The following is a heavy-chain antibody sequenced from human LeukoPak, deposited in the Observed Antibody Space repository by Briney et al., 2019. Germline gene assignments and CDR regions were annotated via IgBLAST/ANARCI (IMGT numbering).Heavy chain of an antibody. CDR2: ISSSSSTI. CDR3: ARDGHCSSTSCPLGNWFDP. Sequence: GGSLRLSCAASGFTFSSYSMNWVRQAPGKGLEWVSYISSSSSTIYYADSVKGRFTISRDNAKNSLYLQMNSLRAEDTAVYYCARDGHCSSTSCPLGNWFDPWGQGTLVTVSS. CDR1: GFTFSSYS. V-gene: IGHV3-48*04. J-gene: IGHJ5*02. D-gene: IGHD2-2*01.